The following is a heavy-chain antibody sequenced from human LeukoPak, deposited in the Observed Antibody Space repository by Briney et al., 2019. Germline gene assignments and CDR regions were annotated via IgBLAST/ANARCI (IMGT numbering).Heavy chain of an antibody. CDR2: IKTNSGGP. J-gene: IGHJ4*02. CDR1: GYTFTGYY. D-gene: IGHD1-1*01. CDR3: AREEVDWNHSVYYFDY. V-gene: IGHV1-2*02. Sequence: SVKVSCKASGYTFTGYYMHWVRQAPGQGLEWMGWIKTNSGGPNYAQKFQGRVTMTRDTSISTAYMELSGLRSDDTAVYYCAREEVDWNHSVYYFDYWGQGTLVTVSS.